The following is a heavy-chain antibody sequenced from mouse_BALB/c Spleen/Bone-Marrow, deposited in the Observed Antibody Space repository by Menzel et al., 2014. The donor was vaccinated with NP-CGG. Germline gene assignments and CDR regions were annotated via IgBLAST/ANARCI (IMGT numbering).Heavy chain of an antibody. CDR2: ISCYNGAT. V-gene: IGHV1S34*01. CDR1: GYSFTSYY. CDR3: VRRGNPIVYYAMDY. Sequence: LVKTGASVKISCKASGYSFTSYYMHWVKQSHGKSLEWIGYISCYNGATSYNQNFKGEATFTVDTSSSTAYMQFNSLTSEDSAVYYCVRRGNPIVYYAMDYWGQGTSVTVSS. J-gene: IGHJ4*01.